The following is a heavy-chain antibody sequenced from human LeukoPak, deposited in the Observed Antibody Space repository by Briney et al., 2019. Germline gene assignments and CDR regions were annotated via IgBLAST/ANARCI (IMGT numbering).Heavy chain of an antibody. V-gene: IGHV5-51*01. J-gene: IGHJ6*04. CDR3: ARLSRAVLTYGMDV. CDR2: IYPGDSDT. D-gene: IGHD6-19*01. Sequence: GESLKISCKGSGYSFTSYWIAWVRQMPGKGLEXXXIIYPGDSDTRYSPSFQGQVTISADKSISTAYLQWSSLKASDTAMYYCARLSRAVLTYGMDVWGKGTTVTVSS. CDR1: GYSFTSYW.